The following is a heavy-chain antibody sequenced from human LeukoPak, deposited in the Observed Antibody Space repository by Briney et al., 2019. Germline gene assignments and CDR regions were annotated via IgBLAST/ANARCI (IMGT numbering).Heavy chain of an antibody. V-gene: IGHV1-18*01. Sequence: GASVKVSCKASGYTFTSYGISWVRQAPGQGLEWMGGISAYNGNTNYAQKLQGRVTMTTDTSTSTAYMELRSLRSDDTAVYYCARGSSSRDYYYGMDVWGQGTTVTVSS. D-gene: IGHD6-6*01. CDR1: GYTFTSYG. CDR3: ARGSSSRDYYYGMDV. J-gene: IGHJ6*02. CDR2: ISAYNGNT.